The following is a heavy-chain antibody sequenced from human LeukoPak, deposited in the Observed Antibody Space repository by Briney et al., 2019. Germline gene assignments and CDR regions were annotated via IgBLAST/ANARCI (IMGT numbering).Heavy chain of an antibody. D-gene: IGHD6-13*01. J-gene: IGHJ6*02. CDR2: IYYSGTT. Sequence: PSETLSLTCTVSGYSISSGYYWGWIRQPPGKGLEWIGSIYYSGTTYYNPSLKSRVTISVDTSKNQFSLKLSSVTAADTAVYYCARGRITAAGYYYYCGMDVWGQGTTVTVSS. CDR1: GYSISSGYY. CDR3: ARGRITAAGYYYYCGMDV. V-gene: IGHV4-38-2*02.